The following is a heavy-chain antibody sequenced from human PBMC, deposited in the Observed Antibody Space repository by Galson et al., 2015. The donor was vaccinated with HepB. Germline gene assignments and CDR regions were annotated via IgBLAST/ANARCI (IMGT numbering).Heavy chain of an antibody. CDR3: ARVGKHWMFRLFFDL. CDR1: GFTFNTYT. CDR2: ISYHGSDT. V-gene: IGHV3-30*09. J-gene: IGHJ4*02. D-gene: IGHD1-1*01. Sequence: SLRLSCAASGFTFNTYTLHWVRQAPGKGLEWVAIISYHGSDTNVADSVKGRFAISRDNSKNTLYLQMSSLRSDDTAVYYCARVGKHWMFRLFFDLWGPGTLVTVSS.